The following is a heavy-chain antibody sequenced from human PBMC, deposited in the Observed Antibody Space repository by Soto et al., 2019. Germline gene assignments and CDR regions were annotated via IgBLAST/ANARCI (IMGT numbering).Heavy chain of an antibody. Sequence: QVQLQESGPGLVKPSQTLSLTCTVSGYSISSGGYYWSWIRKHPGKGLEWIGYIDYSGSTYYNPSIKSRVTMSLDTSKNQFSLNLSSVTAADAAMFYCARIAKQGARLDFWGQGTLVTVSS. V-gene: IGHV4-31*03. CDR1: GYSISSGGYY. CDR2: IDYSGST. D-gene: IGHD1-26*01. CDR3: ARIAKQGARLDF. J-gene: IGHJ4*02.